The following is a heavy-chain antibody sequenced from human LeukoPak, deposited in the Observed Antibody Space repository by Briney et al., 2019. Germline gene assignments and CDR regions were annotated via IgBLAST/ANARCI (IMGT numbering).Heavy chain of an antibody. J-gene: IGHJ3*02. CDR2: IYYSGST. Sequence: SETLSLTCTVSGGSISSSSYYWGWIRQPPGKGLEWIGSIYYSGSTYYNPSLKSRVTISVDTSKNQFSLKLSSVTAADTAVYYCARGEYNRNDSAFDIWGQGTMVTVSS. CDR1: GGSISSSSYY. D-gene: IGHD1-1*01. CDR3: ARGEYNRNDSAFDI. V-gene: IGHV4-39*07.